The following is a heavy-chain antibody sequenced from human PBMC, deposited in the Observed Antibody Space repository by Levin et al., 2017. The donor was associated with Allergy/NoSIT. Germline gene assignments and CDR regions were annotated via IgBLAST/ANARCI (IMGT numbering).Heavy chain of an antibody. CDR2: IKQDGSEK. CDR1: GFTFSSYW. J-gene: IGHJ5*02. CDR3: ARSIAAAGTIWFDP. D-gene: IGHD6-13*01. Sequence: GGSLRLSCAASGFTFSSYWMSWVRQAPGKGLEWVANIKQDGSEKYYVDSVKGRFTISRDNAKNSLYLQMNSLRAEDTAVYYCARSIAAAGTIWFDPWGQGTLVTVSS. V-gene: IGHV3-7*01.